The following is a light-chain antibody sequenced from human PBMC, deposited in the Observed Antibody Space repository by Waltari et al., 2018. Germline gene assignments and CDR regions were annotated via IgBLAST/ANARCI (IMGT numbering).Light chain of an antibody. CDR1: REFSSHA. V-gene: IGLV4-69*01. CDR3: QTWGTGVQWV. CDR2: VNSDGTH. Sequence: QPLLTQSPSASASLGASVKLTCPLSREFSSHAGVWPLQQPEKGPRYLMKVNSDGTHTKGDGLPDRFSGSSSGAERYLTRSSLQSDDEADYYCQTWGTGVQWVFGGGSKVTVL. J-gene: IGLJ3*02.